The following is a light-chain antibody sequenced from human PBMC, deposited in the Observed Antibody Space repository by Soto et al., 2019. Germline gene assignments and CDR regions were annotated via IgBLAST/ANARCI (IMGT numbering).Light chain of an antibody. V-gene: IGKV3-15*01. CDR3: QQSNNWPRT. CDR1: QSVSSN. CDR2: GAS. J-gene: IGKJ1*01. Sequence: EIVMTQSPATLSVSPGERATLSCRASQSVSSNLVWYQQKPGQAPRLLIYGASSRATGIPARFSGSGSGTEFTLTISSLQSEDFAVYYCQQSNNWPRTFGQGTKV.